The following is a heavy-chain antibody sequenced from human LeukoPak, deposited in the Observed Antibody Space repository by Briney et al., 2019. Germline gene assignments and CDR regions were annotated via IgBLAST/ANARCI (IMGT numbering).Heavy chain of an antibody. CDR2: IYYSGST. J-gene: IGHJ3*02. CDR3: ARSGAFDI. CDR1: GVSISSYY. Sequence: PSETLSLTCTVSGVSISSYYWSWIRQPPGKGLEWIGYIYYSGSTNYNPSLKSRVTISVDTSKNQFSLKLSSVTAADTAVYYCARSGAFDIWGQGTMVTVSS. V-gene: IGHV4-59*01. D-gene: IGHD5-12*01.